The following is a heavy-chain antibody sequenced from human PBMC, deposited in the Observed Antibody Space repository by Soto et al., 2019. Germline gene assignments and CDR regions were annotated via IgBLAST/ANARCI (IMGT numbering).Heavy chain of an antibody. J-gene: IGHJ4*02. V-gene: IGHV5-51*01. CDR2: IYPPDSDT. Sequence: PGESLKISCKGSGYSFTSYWIGWVRQMPGKGLEWMGVIYPPDSDTRYSPSFQGQVTISADKSISTAYLQWSSLKASDTAMYYCSRQYGSHPGPLAYRGQGTLVTVSP. CDR1: GYSFTSYW. D-gene: IGHD1-1*01. CDR3: SRQYGSHPGPLAY.